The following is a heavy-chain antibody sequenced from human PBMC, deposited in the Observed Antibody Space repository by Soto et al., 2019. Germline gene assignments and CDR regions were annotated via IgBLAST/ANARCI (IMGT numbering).Heavy chain of an antibody. J-gene: IGHJ4*02. CDR3: VCCGHIFVY. CDR1: GFTFSTYW. D-gene: IGHD5-18*01. Sequence: VQLVESGGGLVQPGGSLRLSCAASGFTFSTYWMTWVLRPPGKGLEWVANLNQDGSARYYVDSVRGRFTISRDNAKNSLYLQMNSLIAEDTAAYYCVCCGHIFVYWGQGTLVTV. V-gene: IGHV3-7*01. CDR2: LNQDGSAR.